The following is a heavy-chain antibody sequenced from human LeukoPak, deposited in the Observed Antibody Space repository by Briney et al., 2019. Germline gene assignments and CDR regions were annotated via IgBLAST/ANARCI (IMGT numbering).Heavy chain of an antibody. D-gene: IGHD4-17*01. CDR3: SRHYDFCDYLGHLLY. V-gene: IGHV1-18*01. CDR2: ITTYNGNT. Sequence: ASVKVSCKASGYTFSFYPISWVRQAPGQGLEWMGWITTYNGNTHYAQKLQGRVTMTTETSTSTAYMDLRGLRSDDTAVSYCSRHYDFCDYLGHLLYWGQGTLVTVSS. CDR1: GYTFSFYP. J-gene: IGHJ4*02.